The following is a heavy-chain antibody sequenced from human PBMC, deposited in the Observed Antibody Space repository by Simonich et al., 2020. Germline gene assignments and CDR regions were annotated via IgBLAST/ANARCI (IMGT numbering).Heavy chain of an antibody. CDR1: GFTFSSYS. CDR2: ISSSSSYI. D-gene: IGHD3-10*01. CDR3: ARDNKFGWFGELLGGYFDY. Sequence: EVQLVESGGGLVKPGGSLRLSCAASGFTFSSYSMNWVRQAPGKGLEWVSSISSSSSYIYYAESVKGRFTISRDNAKNSLYLQMNSLRAEDTAVYYGARDNKFGWFGELLGGYFDYWGQGTLVTVSS. J-gene: IGHJ4*02. V-gene: IGHV3-21*01.